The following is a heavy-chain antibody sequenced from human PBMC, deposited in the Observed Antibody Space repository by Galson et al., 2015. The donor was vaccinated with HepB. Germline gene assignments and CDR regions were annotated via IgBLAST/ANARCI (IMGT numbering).Heavy chain of an antibody. V-gene: IGHV1-2*06. CDR3: ASELPYYDFWSAYYNYYYNYMDV. CDR1: GYTFTGYS. CDR2: INPDSGGT. J-gene: IGHJ6*03. Sequence: SVKVSCKASGYTFTGYSMHWVRQAPGQGLEWMGRINPDSGGTNYAQKFQGRVTMTRDTSISTAYMELSRLRTDDTAVYYCASELPYYDFWSAYYNYYYNYMDVWGKGPTVTVSS. D-gene: IGHD3-3*01.